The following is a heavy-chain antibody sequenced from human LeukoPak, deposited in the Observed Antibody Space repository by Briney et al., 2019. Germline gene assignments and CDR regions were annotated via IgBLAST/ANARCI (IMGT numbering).Heavy chain of an antibody. V-gene: IGHV3-30*18. J-gene: IGHJ5*02. CDR3: AKSYSWVTTSPWFDP. D-gene: IGHD4-17*01. CDR2: ISYDGSKK. Sequence: GGSLRLSCAASGFTFSSYGMHWVRQAPGKGLEWVAVISYDGSKKYYADSVKGRFTISRDNSKNTLYLQMNSLRAEDTAVYYCAKSYSWVTTSPWFDPWGQGTLVTVSS. CDR1: GFTFSSYG.